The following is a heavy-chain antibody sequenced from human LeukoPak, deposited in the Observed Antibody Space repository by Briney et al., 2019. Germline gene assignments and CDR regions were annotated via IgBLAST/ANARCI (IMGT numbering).Heavy chain of an antibody. CDR3: ASLTTVNPPGYFDY. D-gene: IGHD4-17*01. CDR2: ISAISNTM. Sequence: PGGSLRLSCAASGFTSYSYSMNWVRQAPGKGLEWVSYISAISNTMYYADSVKGRFTISRDNAKSSLFLQMNSLRAEDTAVYYCASLTTVNPPGYFDYWGQGTLVIVSS. V-gene: IGHV3-48*01. J-gene: IGHJ4*02. CDR1: GFTSYSYS.